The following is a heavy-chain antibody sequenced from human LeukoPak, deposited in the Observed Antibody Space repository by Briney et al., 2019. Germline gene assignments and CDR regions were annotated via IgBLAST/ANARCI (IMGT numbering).Heavy chain of an antibody. D-gene: IGHD3-9*01. J-gene: IGHJ4*02. Sequence: SETLSLTCTVSGGSISSSSYYWGWIHQPPGKGLEWIGSIYYSGSTYYNPSLKSRVTISVDTSKNQFSLKLSSVTAADTAVYYCARRERPYYDILTGYYWDYWGQGTLVTVSS. CDR2: IYYSGST. CDR1: GGSISSSSYY. CDR3: ARRERPYYDILTGYYWDY. V-gene: IGHV4-39*01.